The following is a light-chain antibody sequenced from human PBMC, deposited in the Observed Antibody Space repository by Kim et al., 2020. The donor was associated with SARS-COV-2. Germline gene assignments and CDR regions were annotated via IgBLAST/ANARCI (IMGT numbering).Light chain of an antibody. CDR3: ATWDGTVIGPNWI. J-gene: IGLJ3*02. CDR1: TSNIGNNY. V-gene: IGLV1-47*01. CDR2: RDS. Sequence: QSVLTQPPSASETPGQTVTIPCSGSTSNIGNNYVYWYQHLPGMAPKLLIYRDSRRPSGVPDRFSGSKFGSSASLVISGLRSEDEADYYCATWDGTVIGPNWIFGGGTQLTVL.